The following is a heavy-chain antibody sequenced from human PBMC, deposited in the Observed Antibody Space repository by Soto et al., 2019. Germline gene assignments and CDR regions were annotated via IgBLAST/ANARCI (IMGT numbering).Heavy chain of an antibody. CDR2: IYYSGST. CDR3: ARDHSGSYYGGVVWGY. Sequence: QVQLQESGPGLVKPSETLSLTCTVSGGSVSSGSYYWSWIRQPPGKGLEWIGYIYYSGSTNYNPSLKSRVTISVDTSKNQFSLKLSSVTAADTAVYYCARDHSGSYYGGVVWGYWGQGTLVTVSS. J-gene: IGHJ4*02. CDR1: GGSVSSGSYY. V-gene: IGHV4-61*01. D-gene: IGHD1-26*01.